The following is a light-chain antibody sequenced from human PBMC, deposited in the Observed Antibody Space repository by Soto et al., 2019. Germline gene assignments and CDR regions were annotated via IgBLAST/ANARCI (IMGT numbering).Light chain of an antibody. CDR1: QSISSW. CDR2: KAS. J-gene: IGKJ1*01. V-gene: IGKV1-5*03. Sequence: DIQMTQSPSTLSASVGDRVTITCRASQSISSWLAWYQQKPGKAPKLLIYKASSLESGVPSRFSGSGSGTEFTLTISSLQPDDFATYYCQQYYNWWTFGQGTKVEIK. CDR3: QQYYNWWT.